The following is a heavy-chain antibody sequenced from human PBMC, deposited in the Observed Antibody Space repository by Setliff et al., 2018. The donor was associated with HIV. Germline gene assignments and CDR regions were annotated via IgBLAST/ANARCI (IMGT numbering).Heavy chain of an antibody. J-gene: IGHJ4*02. CDR2: ISTYNANT. Sequence: ASVKVSCKASGYTFTSYGISWVRQAPGQGLEWMGWISTYNANTNYAQNFQGRVTMTTDTSTSTAYMELRSLTSDDTAVYYCAKITIFGVVIITFDYWGQGTLVTVSS. CDR1: GYTFTSYG. V-gene: IGHV1-18*01. D-gene: IGHD3-3*01. CDR3: AKITIFGVVIITFDY.